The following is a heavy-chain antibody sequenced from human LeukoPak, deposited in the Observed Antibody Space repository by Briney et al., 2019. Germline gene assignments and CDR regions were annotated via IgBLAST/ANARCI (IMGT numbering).Heavy chain of an antibody. D-gene: IGHD5-12*01. Sequence: PGGSLRLSCAASGFTFINYWMTWVRQAPGKGLEWVAHINQDGSEEHYMDSVKARFTISRDNAKNSLSLQMNSLRAEDTAVYYCVRDGGVSGYDLLDYWGQGTLVTVSS. CDR2: INQDGSEE. CDR3: VRDGGVSGYDLLDY. V-gene: IGHV3-7*01. J-gene: IGHJ4*02. CDR1: GFTFINYW.